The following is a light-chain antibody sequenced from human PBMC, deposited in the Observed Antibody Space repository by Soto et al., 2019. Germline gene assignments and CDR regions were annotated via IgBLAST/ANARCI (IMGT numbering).Light chain of an antibody. V-gene: IGKV3-11*01. Sequence: EIVLTQSPASLSLSPGERATLSCRASQSVDSFLAWYQQKPGRTPRLLIYDTSNRATGIPARFSGSGSGTDFTLTISRLEPEDFAVYYCQQRSNWPPRWTFGPGTKVDIK. CDR1: QSVDSF. CDR3: QQRSNWPPRWT. CDR2: DTS. J-gene: IGKJ3*01.